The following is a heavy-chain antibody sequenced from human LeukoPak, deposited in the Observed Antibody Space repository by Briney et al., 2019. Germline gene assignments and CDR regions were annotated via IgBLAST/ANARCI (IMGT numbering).Heavy chain of an antibody. D-gene: IGHD4-11*01. CDR2: ISSSGSTI. CDR3: ARDYSNYEEVGNFDY. J-gene: IGHJ4*02. V-gene: IGHV3-11*04. CDR1: GFTFSDYY. Sequence: PGGSLRLSCAASGFTFSDYYMSWIRQAPGKGLEWVSYISSSGSTIYYADSVKGRFTISRDNAKNSLYLQMNSLRAEDTAVYYCARDYSNYEEVGNFDYWGQGTLVTVSS.